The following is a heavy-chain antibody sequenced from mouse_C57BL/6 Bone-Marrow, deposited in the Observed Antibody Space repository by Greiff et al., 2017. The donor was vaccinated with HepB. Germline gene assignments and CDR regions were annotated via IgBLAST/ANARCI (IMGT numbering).Heavy chain of an antibody. D-gene: IGHD1-1*01. V-gene: IGHV1-55*01. CDR2: IYPGSGST. CDR3: ARWGDRITTVVADY. Sequence: QVHVKQPGAELVKPGASVKMSCKASGYTFTSYWITWVKQRPGQGLEWIGDIYPGSGSTNYNEKFKSKATLTVDTSSSTAYMQLSSLTSEDSAVYYCARWGDRITTVVADYWGQGTTLTVSS. CDR1: GYTFTSYW. J-gene: IGHJ2*01.